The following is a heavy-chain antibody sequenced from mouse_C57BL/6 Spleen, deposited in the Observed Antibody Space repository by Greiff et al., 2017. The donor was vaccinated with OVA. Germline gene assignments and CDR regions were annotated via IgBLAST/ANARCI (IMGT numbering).Heavy chain of an antibody. CDR3: TRERDSNYFYAMDY. CDR1: GYTFTDYE. CDR2: IDPETGGT. V-gene: IGHV1-15*01. Sequence: QVQLQQSGAELVRPGASVTLSCKASGYTFTDYEMHWVKQTPVHGLEWIGAIDPETGGTAYNQKFKGKAILTADKSSSTAYMELRSLTSEDSAVYYCTRERDSNYFYAMDYWGQGTSVTVSS. J-gene: IGHJ4*01. D-gene: IGHD2-5*01.